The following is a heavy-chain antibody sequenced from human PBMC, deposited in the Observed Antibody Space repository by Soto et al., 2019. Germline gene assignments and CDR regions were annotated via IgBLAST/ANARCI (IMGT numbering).Heavy chain of an antibody. J-gene: IGHJ4*02. Sequence: PGGSLRLSCAASGFTVSSNYLSWVRQAPGKGLGWVSVIYSGGSTYYADSVKGRFTISGDNSKNTLYLQMNSLRAEDTAVYYCARDWGYSGYDGYFDYWGQGTLVTVSS. V-gene: IGHV3-66*01. D-gene: IGHD5-12*01. CDR3: ARDWGYSGYDGYFDY. CDR2: IYSGGST. CDR1: GFTVSSNY.